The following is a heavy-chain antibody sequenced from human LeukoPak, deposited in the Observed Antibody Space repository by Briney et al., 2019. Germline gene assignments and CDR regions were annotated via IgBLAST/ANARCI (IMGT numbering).Heavy chain of an antibody. Sequence: SETLSLTCTVSGGSISSYYWSWIRQPPGKGLEWIGYIYYGGSTDYNPSLNTRVTISVDTSKNQFSLNLSSVTAADTAVYYCARGVGSYYYGLDVWGQGTMVTVSS. CDR3: ARGVGSYYYGLDV. J-gene: IGHJ6*02. D-gene: IGHD3-10*01. V-gene: IGHV4-59*01. CDR2: IYYGGST. CDR1: GGSISSYY.